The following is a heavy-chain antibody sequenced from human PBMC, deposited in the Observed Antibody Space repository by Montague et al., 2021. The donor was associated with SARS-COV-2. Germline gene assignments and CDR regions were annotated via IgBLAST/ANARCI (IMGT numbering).Heavy chain of an antibody. D-gene: IGHD3-10*01. J-gene: IGHJ6*02. V-gene: IGHV3-53*04. CDR1: GFTVSSNY. CDR3: ARDLTYGSGRSYYYYGMDV. CDR2: IYSGGST. Sequence: SLRLSCAASGFTVSSNYMSWVRQAPGKGLEWVSVIYSGGSTYYADSVKGRFTISRHNSKNTLYLQMNSLRAEDTAVYYCARDLTYGSGRSYYYYGMDVWGQGTTAPVSS.